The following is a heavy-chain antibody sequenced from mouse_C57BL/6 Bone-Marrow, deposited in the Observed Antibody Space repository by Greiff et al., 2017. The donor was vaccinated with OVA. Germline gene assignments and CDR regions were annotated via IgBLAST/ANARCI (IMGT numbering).Heavy chain of an antibody. J-gene: IGHJ2*01. CDR3: ARGIYYYGSNPPY. Sequence: QVQLQQSGPELVKPGASVKLSCKASGYTFTSYDINWVKQRPGQGLEWIGWIYPRDGSTKYNEKFKGKATLTVDTSSSTAYMELHSLTSEDSAVYFGARGIYYYGSNPPYWGQGTTLTVSS. V-gene: IGHV1-85*01. D-gene: IGHD1-1*01. CDR2: IYPRDGST. CDR1: GYTFTSYD.